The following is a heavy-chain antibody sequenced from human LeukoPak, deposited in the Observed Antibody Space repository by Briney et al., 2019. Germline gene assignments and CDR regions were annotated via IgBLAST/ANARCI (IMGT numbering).Heavy chain of an antibody. V-gene: IGHV1-2*02. CDR2: INPNSGGT. Sequence: ASVTDSFTASGYTFTVYYMHWVRQAPGQGLEWMGWINPNSGGTNYAQKFQGRVTMTRDTSISTAYMELSRLRSDDTAVYYCARGPIVVVPAAGNFDYWGQGTLVTVSS. CDR1: GYTFTVYY. CDR3: ARGPIVVVPAAGNFDY. J-gene: IGHJ4*02. D-gene: IGHD2-2*01.